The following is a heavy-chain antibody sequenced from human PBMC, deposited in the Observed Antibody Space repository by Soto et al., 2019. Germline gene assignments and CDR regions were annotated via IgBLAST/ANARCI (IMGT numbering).Heavy chain of an antibody. CDR1: GYTFISHG. D-gene: IGHD2-15*01. J-gene: IGHJ6*02. V-gene: IGHV1-18*04. Sequence: QVQLVQSGVEVKKPGASVKVSCKASGYTFISHGISWVRQAPGQGLEWMGWISGKNGNTNEAQKLQGRDTLTTDTATSTAYMELRSLRSDDTAVYYCARVSSSIVVVPDYGMDVWGQGTTVTVSS. CDR2: ISGKNGNT. CDR3: ARVSSSIVVVPDYGMDV.